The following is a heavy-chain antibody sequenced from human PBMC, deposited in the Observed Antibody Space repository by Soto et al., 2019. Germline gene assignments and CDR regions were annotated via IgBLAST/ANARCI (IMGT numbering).Heavy chain of an antibody. V-gene: IGHV3-48*02. CDR2: ISRSSSTT. D-gene: IGHD3-22*01. Sequence: EVQLVESGGGLVQPGGSLRLSCAASGFTFSSYSMNWVLQAPGKGLEWVSYISRSSSTTYYADSVKGLFTISRDNAKNSLYLQMNSLRDEDTAVYYCARDTDEYDSSGYYPEYFQHWGQGTLVTVSS. CDR1: GFTFSSYS. J-gene: IGHJ1*01. CDR3: ARDTDEYDSSGYYPEYFQH.